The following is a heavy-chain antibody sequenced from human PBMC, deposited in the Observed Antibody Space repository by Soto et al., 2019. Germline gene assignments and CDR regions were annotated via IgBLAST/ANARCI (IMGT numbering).Heavy chain of an antibody. CDR1: GFTVSSSY. CDR3: ARHVGFYWYFDL. D-gene: IGHD1-26*01. CDR2: IYADGNT. J-gene: IGHJ2*01. V-gene: IGHV3-66*04. Sequence: EVQLVESGGGLVQPGGSLRLSCAASGFTVSSSYMGWVRQTPGKGLEWVSSIYADGNTYYADSVRGRFTISTDNSKDTLYLQMNSIGVDDTAMYYCARHVGFYWYFDLWGRGTLVTVSS.